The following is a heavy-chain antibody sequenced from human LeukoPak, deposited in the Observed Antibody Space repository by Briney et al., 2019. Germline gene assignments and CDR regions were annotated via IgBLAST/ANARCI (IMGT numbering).Heavy chain of an antibody. V-gene: IGHV3-30-3*01. CDR2: ISYDGSNK. CDR3: ARDPTITMVRGVGFDP. J-gene: IGHJ5*02. CDR1: GFTFSSYA. Sequence: GGSLRLSCAASGFTFSSYAMHWVRQAPGKGLEWVAVISYDGSNKYYADSVKGRFTISRDNSKNTLYLQMNSLRAEDTAVYYCARDPTITMVRGVGFDPWGQGTLVTVSS. D-gene: IGHD3-10*01.